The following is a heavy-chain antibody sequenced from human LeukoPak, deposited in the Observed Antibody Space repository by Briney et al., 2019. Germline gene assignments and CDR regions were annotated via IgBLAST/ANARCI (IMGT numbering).Heavy chain of an antibody. CDR1: GFTFSNSA. CDR3: ARKRERFYDSLVDY. CDR2: VSDSGGST. Sequence: PGGSLRLSCAASGFTFSNSAMTWVRQAPGKGLEWGSTVSDSGGSTYYADSVKGRFSISRDNSKNTLSLQMNSLRAEDTAVYYCARKRERFYDSLVDYWGQGTLVTVSS. V-gene: IGHV3-23*01. J-gene: IGHJ4*02. D-gene: IGHD3-22*01.